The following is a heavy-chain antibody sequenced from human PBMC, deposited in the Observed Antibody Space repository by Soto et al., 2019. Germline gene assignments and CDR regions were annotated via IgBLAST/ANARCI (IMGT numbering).Heavy chain of an antibody. CDR3: AKTGMDGSWFDP. Sequence: SGPTLVNPTQTLTLTCTFSGFSLSTSGMRVSWIRQPPGKALEWPARIDWDNDKFYSTSLKTRLTISKDTSKNQVVLTMTNMDPVDTATYYCAKTGMDGSWFDPWGQGTLVTVSS. CDR1: GFSLSTSGMR. D-gene: IGHD1-20*01. J-gene: IGHJ5*02. V-gene: IGHV2-70*04. CDR2: IDWDNDK.